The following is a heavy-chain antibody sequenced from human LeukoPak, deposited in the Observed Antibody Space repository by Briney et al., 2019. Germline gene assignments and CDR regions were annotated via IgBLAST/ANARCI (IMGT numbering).Heavy chain of an antibody. CDR2: ISGSGGST. V-gene: IGHV3-23*01. CDR1: GFTFSSYW. D-gene: IGHD1-26*01. J-gene: IGHJ4*02. Sequence: GGSLRLSCAASGFTFSSYWMSWVRQAPGKGLEWVSTISGSGGSTYYADSVKGRFTISRDNSKNTLYLQMNSLRAEDTAVYYCAKDRSWSGSYEDYWGQGTLVTVSS. CDR3: AKDRSWSGSYEDY.